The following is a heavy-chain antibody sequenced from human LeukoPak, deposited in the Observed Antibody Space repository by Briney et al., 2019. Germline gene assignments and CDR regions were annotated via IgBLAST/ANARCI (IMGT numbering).Heavy chain of an antibody. D-gene: IGHD3-10*01. CDR1: GFTFSGYW. Sequence: GGSLRLSCVASGFTFSGYWMHWVRQPPGKGLVWVSRINSDGTSTTYADSVKGRFTITRDNAKNTLYLQMNSLRAEDTAVYYCARGRIGSSYYYFDYWGQGAAVTVSS. V-gene: IGHV3-74*01. J-gene: IGHJ4*02. CDR3: ARGRIGSSYYYFDY. CDR2: INSDGTST.